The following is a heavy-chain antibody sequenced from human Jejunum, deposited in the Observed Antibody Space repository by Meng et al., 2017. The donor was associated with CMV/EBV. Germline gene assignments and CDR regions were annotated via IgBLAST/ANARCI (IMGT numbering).Heavy chain of an antibody. V-gene: IGHV3-23*01. CDR2: IDSSDRT. J-gene: IGHJ4*02. CDR1: GFTFSSVA. D-gene: IGHD5-18*01. CDR3: AKSLVDTAMDLDE. Sequence: ATGFTFSSVARTWVRQAPGKGLEWVSTIDSSDRTYYADSVRGRFTISRDNSMNTLHLQMNSLRAEDTAVYYCAKSLVDTAMDLDEWSQETLVTVSS.